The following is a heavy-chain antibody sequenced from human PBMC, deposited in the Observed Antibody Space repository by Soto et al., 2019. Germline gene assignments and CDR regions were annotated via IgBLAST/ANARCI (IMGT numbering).Heavy chain of an antibody. CDR3: ASGKSQMTQDRMGFYYYMDV. D-gene: IGHD2-15*01. V-gene: IGHV1-69*08. CDR1: GDTFFNYT. Sequence: QVQLVQSGAEVKKPGSSVKISCTTSGDTFFNYTFTWVRRAPGQGLEWMGRVIPLLDASNYAEKFQDRVTNTAEKSTSTAYMELSGLKSDDSAIYYCASGKSQMTQDRMGFYYYMDVWGKGTTVTVSS. J-gene: IGHJ6*03. CDR2: VIPLLDAS.